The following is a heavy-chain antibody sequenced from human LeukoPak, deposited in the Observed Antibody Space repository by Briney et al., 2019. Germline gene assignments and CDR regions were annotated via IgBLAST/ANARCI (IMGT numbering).Heavy chain of an antibody. CDR2: ISYDGSNK. J-gene: IGHJ6*03. V-gene: IGHV3-30*03. D-gene: IGHD2-2*01. CDR1: GFTFSSYG. CDR3: ARGVRYCSSTSCFYYYMDV. Sequence: GGSLRLSCAASGFTFSSYGMHWVRQAPGKGLEWVAVISYDGSNKYYADSVKGRFTISRDNSKNTLYLQMNSLRAEDTAVYYCARGVRYCSSTSCFYYYMDVWGKGTTVTVSS.